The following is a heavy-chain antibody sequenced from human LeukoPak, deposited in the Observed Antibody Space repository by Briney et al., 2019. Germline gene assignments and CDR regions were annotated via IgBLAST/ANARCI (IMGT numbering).Heavy chain of an antibody. CDR2: ISGSGGST. Sequence: PGGSLRPSCAASGFTFSSYAMSWVRQAPGKGLEWVSAISGSGGSTYYADSVKGRFTISRDNSKNTLYLQMNSLRAEDTAVYYCAKDRHYDFWSGHEYYFDYWGQGTLVTVSS. CDR1: GFTFSSYA. D-gene: IGHD3-3*01. CDR3: AKDRHYDFWSGHEYYFDY. V-gene: IGHV3-23*01. J-gene: IGHJ4*02.